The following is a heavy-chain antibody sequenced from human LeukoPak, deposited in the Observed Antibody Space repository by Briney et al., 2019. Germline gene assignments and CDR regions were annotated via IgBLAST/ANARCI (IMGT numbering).Heavy chain of an antibody. V-gene: IGHV3-21*01. CDR2: ITSTGTYI. J-gene: IGHJ6*03. D-gene: IGHD1-26*01. CDR1: EFSVGSNY. Sequence: GGSLRLSCAASEFSVGSNYMTWVRQAPGKALEWVSSITSTGTYIFYGDSVKGRFTISRDNAKNSLYLQMNGLRAEDTAVYYCARDPYSGNYGAYYYYYMDVWGKGTTVTISS. CDR3: ARDPYSGNYGAYYYYYMDV.